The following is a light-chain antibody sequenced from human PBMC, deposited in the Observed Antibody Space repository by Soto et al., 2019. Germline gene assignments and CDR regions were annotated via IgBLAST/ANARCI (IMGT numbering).Light chain of an antibody. Sequence: EVVLTQSPPTLSLAPGERATLSCRASQFLSSYLARYQQKPGQPPRPLIYDSSNRATVIPTRFSGSHSGTDFTRTSSSLEPDDFGVYFCYHRNKFGQGTRLEIK. CDR1: QFLSSY. CDR2: DSS. J-gene: IGKJ5*01. V-gene: IGKV3-11*01. CDR3: YHRNK.